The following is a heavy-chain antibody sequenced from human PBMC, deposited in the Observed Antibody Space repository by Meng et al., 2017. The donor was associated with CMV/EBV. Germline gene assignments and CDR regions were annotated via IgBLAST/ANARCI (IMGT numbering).Heavy chain of an antibody. V-gene: IGHV3-30-3*01. CDR2: ISYDGSNK. CDR1: GFTFSSYA. J-gene: IGHJ4*02. Sequence: GESLKISCAASGFTFSSYAMHWVRQAPGKGLEWVAVISYDGSNKYYADSVKGRFTISRDNSKNTLYLRMNSLRAEDTAVYYCARGLRGDEHGYNLGYWGQGTLVTVSS. D-gene: IGHD5-24*01. CDR3: ARGLRGDEHGYNLGY.